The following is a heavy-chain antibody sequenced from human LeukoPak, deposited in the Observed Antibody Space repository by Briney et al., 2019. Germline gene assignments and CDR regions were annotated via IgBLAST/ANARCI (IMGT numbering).Heavy chain of an antibody. CDR3: AWGYDSAYDAFDI. CDR2: IYPGDSDT. D-gene: IGHD2-2*01. CDR1: GYSFTSYW. V-gene: IGHV5-51*01. J-gene: IGHJ3*02. Sequence: GESLQISCKGSGYSFTSYWIGWVRQMPGKGLEWMGIIYPGDSDTRYSPSFQGQVTISADKSISTAYLQWSSLKASDTAMYYCAWGYDSAYDAFDIWGQGTMVTVSS.